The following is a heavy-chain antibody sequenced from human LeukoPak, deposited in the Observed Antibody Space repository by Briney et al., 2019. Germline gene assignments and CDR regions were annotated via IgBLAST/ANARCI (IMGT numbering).Heavy chain of an antibody. D-gene: IGHD3-10*02. CDR1: GGSISSYY. J-gene: IGHJ3*02. CDR2: IYHSGST. V-gene: IGHV4-59*12. CDR3: ARDTADYYGRGAFDI. Sequence: PSETLSLTCTVSGGSISSYYWSWIRQPPGKGLEWIGYIYHSGSTYYNPSLKSRVTISVDRSKNQFSLKLSSVTAADTAVYYCARDTADYYGRGAFDIWGQGTMVTVSS.